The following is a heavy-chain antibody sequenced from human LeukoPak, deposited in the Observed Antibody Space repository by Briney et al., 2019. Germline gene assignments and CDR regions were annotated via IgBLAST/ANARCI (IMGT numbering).Heavy chain of an antibody. CDR1: GGSISSYY. V-gene: IGHV4-59*08. CDR3: ARHQIVVVPAALYYFDY. D-gene: IGHD2-2*01. J-gene: IGHJ4*02. CDR2: IYHSGST. Sequence: SETLSLTCTVSGGSISSYYWSWIRQPAGKGLEWSGYIYHSGSTNYNPSLKSRVTISVDTSKNQFSLKLSSVTAADTAVYYCARHQIVVVPAALYYFDYWGQGTLVTVSS.